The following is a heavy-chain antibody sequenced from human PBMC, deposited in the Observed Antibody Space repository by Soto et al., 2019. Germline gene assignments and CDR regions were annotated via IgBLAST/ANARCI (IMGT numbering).Heavy chain of an antibody. V-gene: IGHV4-34*02. Sequence: QVQLQQWGAGLLKPSETLSLTCGVYGGSFSGYYWTWIRQPPGKGLEWIGEITHSGSTXXNPSLXXXXXXXXXXXXXXFSLKLTSVTAADTAVYYCARDWMKWGQGTL. J-gene: IGHJ4*02. CDR2: ITHSGST. D-gene: IGHD2-2*03. CDR3: ARDWMK. CDR1: GGSFSGYY.